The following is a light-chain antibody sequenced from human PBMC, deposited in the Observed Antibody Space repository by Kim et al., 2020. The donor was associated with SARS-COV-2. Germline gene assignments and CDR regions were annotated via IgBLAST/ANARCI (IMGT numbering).Light chain of an antibody. CDR2: AAS. CDR1: QDIDKW. J-gene: IGKJ3*01. V-gene: IGKV1-12*01. CDR3: QQASSFPFT. Sequence: DIQMTQSPSSVSASVGDRVTITCRASQDIDKWLAWYQQKPGKAPNFLIYAASSLHSGVPSRFSGSGSGTHFTLTINSLQPEDFATFYCQQASSFPFTFGPGPKVDIK.